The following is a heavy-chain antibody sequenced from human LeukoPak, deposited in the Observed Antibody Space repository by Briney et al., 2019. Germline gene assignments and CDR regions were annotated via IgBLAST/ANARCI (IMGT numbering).Heavy chain of an antibody. Sequence: SETLSLTCTVSGGSISSSSYYWGWIRQPPGKGLEWIGSIYYSGTTYYNPSLKSRVTISVDTSKNQFSLKLSSVTAADTAVYYCARCLWFGELSGWFDPWGQGTLVTVSS. D-gene: IGHD3-10*01. CDR2: IYYSGTT. J-gene: IGHJ5*02. CDR1: GGSISSSSYY. CDR3: ARCLWFGELSGWFDP. V-gene: IGHV4-39*07.